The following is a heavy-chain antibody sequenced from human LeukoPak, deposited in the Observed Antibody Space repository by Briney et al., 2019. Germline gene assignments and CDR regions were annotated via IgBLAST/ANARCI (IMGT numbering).Heavy chain of an antibody. V-gene: IGHV1-2*02. CDR3: ATDEGG. Sequence: ASVRVSCKASGYSFTRYYVQWVRQAPGQGLEWVGWINPNTGDTNYAQTFQGRVTMTRDTSVSTAYVELSGLRFDDTAVYHCATDEGGWGQGTLVTVSS. CDR2: INPNTGDT. CDR1: GYSFTRYY. J-gene: IGHJ4*02. D-gene: IGHD1-26*01.